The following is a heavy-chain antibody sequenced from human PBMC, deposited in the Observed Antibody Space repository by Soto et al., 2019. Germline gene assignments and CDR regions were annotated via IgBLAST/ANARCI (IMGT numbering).Heavy chain of an antibody. J-gene: IGHJ4*02. Sequence: QVQLVESGGGVVQPGRSLRLSCAASGFTFSSYGMHWVRQAPGKGLEWVAVISYDGSNKYYADSVKGRFTISRDNSKNXLXXKMNSLRAEDTAVYYCAKDQTVYYESLRQPTALDYWGQGTLVTVSS. CDR2: ISYDGSNK. D-gene: IGHD3-22*01. CDR3: AKDQTVYYESLRQPTALDY. V-gene: IGHV3-30*18. CDR1: GFTFSSYG.